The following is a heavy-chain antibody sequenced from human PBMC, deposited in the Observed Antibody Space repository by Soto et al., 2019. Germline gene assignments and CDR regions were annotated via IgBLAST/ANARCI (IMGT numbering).Heavy chain of an antibody. Sequence: GASVKVSCKASGYTFTNYGINWVRQAPGQGLEWMGWISAYNGNTNYAQKLQGRVTMTTDTSTSTAYMELRSLRSDDTAVYYCTIGGVIATFAYCGQGTLVTVSS. CDR2: ISAYNGNT. D-gene: IGHD3-16*02. CDR1: GYTFTNYG. V-gene: IGHV1-18*01. CDR3: TIGGVIATFAY. J-gene: IGHJ4*02.